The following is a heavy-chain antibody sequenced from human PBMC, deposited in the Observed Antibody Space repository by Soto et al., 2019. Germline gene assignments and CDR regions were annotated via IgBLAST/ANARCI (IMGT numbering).Heavy chain of an antibody. V-gene: IGHV1-3*01. CDR2: INAANGDT. D-gene: IGHD6-13*01. J-gene: IGHJ5*02. CDR1: GYTFTSYG. Sequence: VKVSCKASGYTFTSYGIHWVRQAPGQRLEWMGWINAANGDTKYSPKFQGRVTITRDTSASTAYVELSSLRSEDTAVYYCVRRHVSATGIDWFDPWGQGTLVTV. CDR3: VRRHVSATGIDWFDP.